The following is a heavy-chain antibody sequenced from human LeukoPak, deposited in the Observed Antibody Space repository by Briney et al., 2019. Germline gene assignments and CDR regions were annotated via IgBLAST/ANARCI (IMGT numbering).Heavy chain of an antibody. Sequence: SETLSLTCTVSGGSISSYYWSWIRQPPGKGPEWIGYIYYSGSTNYNPSLKSRVTISVDTSKNQFSLKLSSVTAADTAVYYCARIKWELLALHAFDIWGQGTMVTVSS. CDR3: ARIKWELLALHAFDI. J-gene: IGHJ3*02. D-gene: IGHD1-26*01. V-gene: IGHV4-59*01. CDR1: GGSISSYY. CDR2: IYYSGST.